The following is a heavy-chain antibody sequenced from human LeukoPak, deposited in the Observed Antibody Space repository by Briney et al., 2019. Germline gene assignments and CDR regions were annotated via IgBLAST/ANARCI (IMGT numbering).Heavy chain of an antibody. J-gene: IGHJ3*02. D-gene: IGHD6-19*01. V-gene: IGHV3-15*01. CDR2: IKSKTDGGTT. CDR1: GFTFSKAW. CDR3: TTDPIAVAPDAFDI. Sequence: GGSLRLSCAASGFTFSKAWMSWVRQAPGKGLEWVGRIKSKTDGGTTDYAAPVKGRFTISRDDSKNTLYLQMNSLKTEDTAVYYCTTDPIAVAPDAFDIWGQGTMVTVSS.